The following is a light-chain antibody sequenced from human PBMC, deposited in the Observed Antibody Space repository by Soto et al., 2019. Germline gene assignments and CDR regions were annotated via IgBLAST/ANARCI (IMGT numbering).Light chain of an antibody. CDR3: SSYAGSSVYV. CDR2: EVI. V-gene: IGLV2-23*02. CDR1: SSDVRTFNL. Sequence: QSALTQVASVSGSPGQSITISCTGTSSDVRTFNLVSWYQQHPGKAPRLMIYEVIKRPSGVSNRFSGSKSGNTASLTISGLQAEDEADYYCSSYAGSSVYVFGTGTKVTVL. J-gene: IGLJ1*01.